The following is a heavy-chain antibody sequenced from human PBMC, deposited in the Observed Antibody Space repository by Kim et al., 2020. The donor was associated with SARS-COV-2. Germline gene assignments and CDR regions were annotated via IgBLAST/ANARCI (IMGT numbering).Heavy chain of an antibody. CDR1: GFTFSSYA. CDR3: AKDGVGRGRRVSGWPDPDY. J-gene: IGHJ4*02. Sequence: GGSLRLSCAASGFTFSSYAMSWVRQAPGKGLEWVSAISGSGGSTYYADSVKGRFTISRDNSKNTLYLQMNSLRAEDTAVYYCAKDGVGRGRRVSGWPDPDYWGQGTLVTVSS. D-gene: IGHD2-15*01. V-gene: IGHV3-23*01. CDR2: ISGSGGST.